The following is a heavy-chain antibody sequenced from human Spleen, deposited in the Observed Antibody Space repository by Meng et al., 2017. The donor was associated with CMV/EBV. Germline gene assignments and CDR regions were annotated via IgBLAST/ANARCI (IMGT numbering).Heavy chain of an antibody. Sequence: ASVKVSCKASGYTFTGYYMHWVRQAPGQGLEWMGWINPNSGFTNYAQKFQGRVTITKDTSFTTAYMDLSRLRSDDTAMYYCARGLEDFVVEPPTVWSDFWGQGTLVTVPQ. CDR1: GYTFTGYY. CDR2: INPNSGFT. CDR3: ARGLEDFVVEPPTVWSDF. D-gene: IGHD2-15*01. J-gene: IGHJ4*02. V-gene: IGHV1-2*02.